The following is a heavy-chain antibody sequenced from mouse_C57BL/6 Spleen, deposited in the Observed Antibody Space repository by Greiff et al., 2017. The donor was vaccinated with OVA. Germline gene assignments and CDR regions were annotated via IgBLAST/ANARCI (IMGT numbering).Heavy chain of an antibody. J-gene: IGHJ3*01. V-gene: IGHV1-69*01. CDR2: IDPSDSYT. CDR1: GYTFTSYW. CDR3: ANNCGSSYLFAY. D-gene: IGHD1-1*01. Sequence: VQLQQPGAELVMPGASVKLSCKASGYTFTSYWMHWVKQRPGQGLEWIGEIDPSDSYTNYNQKFKGKSTLTVDKSSSTAYMQLSSLTSEDSAVYYCANNCGSSYLFAYWGQGTLVTVSA.